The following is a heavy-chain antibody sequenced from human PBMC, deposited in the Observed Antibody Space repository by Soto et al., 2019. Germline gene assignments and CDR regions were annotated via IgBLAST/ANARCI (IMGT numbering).Heavy chain of an antibody. V-gene: IGHV4-4*02. CDR2: IYHSGST. J-gene: IGHJ6*02. Sequence: SETLSLTCAVSGGSITSSNWWSWVRQPPGKGLEWIGEIYHSGSTNYNPSLKSRVTISVDKSKNQFSLKLSSVTAADTAVYYCARGGYYDNNWVKLRHYGLDVWGQGTTVTVSS. D-gene: IGHD3-16*01. CDR3: ARGGYYDNNWVKLRHYGLDV. CDR1: GGSITSSNW.